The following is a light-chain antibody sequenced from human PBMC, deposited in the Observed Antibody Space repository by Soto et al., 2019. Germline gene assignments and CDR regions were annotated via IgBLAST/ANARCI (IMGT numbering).Light chain of an antibody. CDR1: SSDVGGYNY. CDR2: DVT. V-gene: IGLV2-14*01. CDR3: SSYTGSSTPYV. Sequence: QSVLTQPASVSGSPGQSITISGTGISSDVGGYNYVSWYQQHPVKAPKLLIYDVTNRPSGVSDRFSGSKSGNTASLTISGLQAEDEADYYCSSYTGSSTPYVFGTGTKLTVL. J-gene: IGLJ1*01.